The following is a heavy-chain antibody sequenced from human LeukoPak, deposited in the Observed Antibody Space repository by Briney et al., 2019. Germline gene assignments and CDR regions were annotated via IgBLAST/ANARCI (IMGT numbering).Heavy chain of an antibody. CDR1: GFTFSTYS. J-gene: IGHJ4*02. CDR3: ARDRTAVKVLDY. Sequence: GGSLRLSCAASGFTFSTYSMNWVRQAPGKGLEWVSSICSSSSYIYYADSVMGRFTISRDNAKNSLYLQMNSLRAEDTAVYYCARDRTAVKVLDYWGQGTLVTVSS. V-gene: IGHV3-21*01. CDR2: ICSSSSYI. D-gene: IGHD4-11*01.